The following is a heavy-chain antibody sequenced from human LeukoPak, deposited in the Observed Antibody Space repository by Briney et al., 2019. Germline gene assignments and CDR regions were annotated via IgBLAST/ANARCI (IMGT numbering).Heavy chain of an antibody. CDR1: GGSISSSSYY. V-gene: IGHV4-39*01. CDR3: ARNIAVAGRGDYMDV. D-gene: IGHD6-19*01. J-gene: IGHJ6*03. CDR2: IYYSGST. Sequence: SETLSLTCTVSGGSISSSSYYWGWIRQPPGKGLEWIANIYYSGSTYYNPSLKNRVTIFVDTSKKQFSLKLSSVTAADTAVYYCARNIAVAGRGDYMDVWGKGTTVTISS.